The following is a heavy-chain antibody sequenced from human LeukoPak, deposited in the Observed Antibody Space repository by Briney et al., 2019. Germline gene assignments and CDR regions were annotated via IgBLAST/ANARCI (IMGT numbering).Heavy chain of an antibody. D-gene: IGHD4-17*01. CDR2: ISGSGGST. J-gene: IGHJ3*02. CDR3: AKDYSHDYGDYVGAFDI. Sequence: GGSLRLSCAASGFTFSSYAMSWVRQAPGKGLEWVSAISGSGGSTYYADSVKGRFTISRDNSKNTLYLQMNSLRAEDTAVHYCAKDYSHDYGDYVGAFDIWGQGTMVTVSS. CDR1: GFTFSSYA. V-gene: IGHV3-23*01.